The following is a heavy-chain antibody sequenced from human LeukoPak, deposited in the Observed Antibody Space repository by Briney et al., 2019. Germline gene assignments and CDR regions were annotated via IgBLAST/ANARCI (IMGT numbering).Heavy chain of an antibody. Sequence: PSETLSLTCTVSGGSISSYYWSWIRQPAGKGLEWIGRIYTSGSTNYNPSLKSRVTMSVDTSKNQFSLKLSSVTAADTAVYYCARGAGCSSTSCYGRYYYYYYMDVWGKGTTVTVSS. CDR3: ARGAGCSSTSCYGRYYYYYYMDV. CDR1: GGSISSYY. J-gene: IGHJ6*03. CDR2: IYTSGST. V-gene: IGHV4-4*07. D-gene: IGHD2-2*01.